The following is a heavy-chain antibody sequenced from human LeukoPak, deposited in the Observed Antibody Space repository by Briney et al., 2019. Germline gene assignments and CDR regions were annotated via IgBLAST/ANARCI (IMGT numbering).Heavy chain of an antibody. CDR2: ISGSGGST. CDR1: GFTFSSYA. J-gene: IGHJ4*02. Sequence: PGGSLRLSCATSGFTFSSYAMSWVRQAPGKGLDWVSAISGSGGSTYYADSVKGRFTISRDNSKNTLYLQMNSLRAEDTAVYYCAKDQEKRAVAGSFPDYWGQGTLVTVSS. CDR3: AKDQEKRAVAGSFPDY. V-gene: IGHV3-23*01. D-gene: IGHD6-19*01.